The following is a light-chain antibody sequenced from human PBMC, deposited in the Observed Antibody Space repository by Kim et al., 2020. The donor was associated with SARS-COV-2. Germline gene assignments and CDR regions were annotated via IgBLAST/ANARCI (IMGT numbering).Light chain of an antibody. CDR2: EDN. CDR3: QSYDSSNWV. Sequence: NFMLTQPHSVSESPGKTVTISCTGSSGRIASNYVQWYQQRPGSAPTTVIYEDNQRPSGVPDRFSGSIDSSSNSASLTISGLKTEDEADYYCQSYDSSNWVFGGGTQLTVL. J-gene: IGLJ3*02. CDR1: SGRIASNY. V-gene: IGLV6-57*02.